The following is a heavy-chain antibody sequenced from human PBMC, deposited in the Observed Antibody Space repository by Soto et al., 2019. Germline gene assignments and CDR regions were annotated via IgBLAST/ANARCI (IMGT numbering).Heavy chain of an antibody. CDR3: ARDSDPPGYGGEAAFYFDY. CDR1: GFTFSSYA. V-gene: IGHV3-30-3*01. J-gene: IGHJ4*02. D-gene: IGHD2-21*01. Sequence: QVQLVESGGGVVQPGRSLRLSCAASGFTFSSYAMHWVRQAPGKGLEWVAVISYDGSNKYYADSVKGRFTISRDNSKNTLYLQMNSLRAEDTAVYYCARDSDPPGYGGEAAFYFDYWGQGTLVTVSS. CDR2: ISYDGSNK.